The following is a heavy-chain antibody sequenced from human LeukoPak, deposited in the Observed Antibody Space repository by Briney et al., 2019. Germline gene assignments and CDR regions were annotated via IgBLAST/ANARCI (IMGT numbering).Heavy chain of an antibody. Sequence: PSETLSLTCTVSGGSISSGGYHWSWIRQHPGKGLEWIGYIYYSGSTHYNPSLKSRVTISIDASKNQFSLKLSSVSAADTAVYYCARVRYGGNSEVDYWGQGTLVTVSS. CDR3: ARVRYGGNSEVDY. J-gene: IGHJ4*02. CDR2: IYYSGST. V-gene: IGHV4-31*03. D-gene: IGHD4-23*01. CDR1: GGSISSGGYH.